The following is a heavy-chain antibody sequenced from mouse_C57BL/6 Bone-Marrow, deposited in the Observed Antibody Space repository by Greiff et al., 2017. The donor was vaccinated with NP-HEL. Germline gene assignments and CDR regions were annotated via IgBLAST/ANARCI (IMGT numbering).Heavy chain of an antibody. V-gene: IGHV1-47*01. CDR2: FHPYNNDT. CDR1: GYTFTTYP. CDR3: ARPGGYDYDDFAY. D-gene: IGHD2-4*01. J-gene: IGHJ3*01. Sequence: QVQLKESGAELVKPGASVKMSCKASGYTFTTYPIEWMKQNHGKSLEWIGNFHPYNNDTKYNEKFKGKATLTVEKSSSTVYLELSRLTSDDSAVYYCARPGGYDYDDFAYWGQGTLVTVSA.